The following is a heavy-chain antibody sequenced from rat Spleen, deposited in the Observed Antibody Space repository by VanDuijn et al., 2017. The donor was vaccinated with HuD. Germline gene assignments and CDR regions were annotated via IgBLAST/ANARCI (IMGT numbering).Heavy chain of an antibody. J-gene: IGHJ2*01. D-gene: IGHD1-4*01. CDR1: GFTFSNYD. CDR3: ARETGYNSYFDY. V-gene: IGHV5S23*01. Sequence: EVQLVESGGGLVQPGRSLKLSCAASGFTFSNYDMAWVRQAPTKGLEWVASISTGGGNAYYRDSVKGRFTISRDNEKNTLYLQMDSLRSEDTATYYCARETGYNSYFDYWGQGVMVTVSS. CDR2: ISTGGGNA.